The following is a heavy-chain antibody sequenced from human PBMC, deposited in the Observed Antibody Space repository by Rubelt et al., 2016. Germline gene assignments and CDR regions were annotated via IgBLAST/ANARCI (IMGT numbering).Heavy chain of an antibody. D-gene: IGHD3-3*01. CDR2: ISTTINHA. J-gene: IGHJ4*02. Sequence: VQLVESGGGLVQPGGSLRLSCAASGFTFSDSYMTWIRQAPGKGLEWVSYISTTINHANYAGSVKGRFAISRDNARNSLYLQMNSLGADDTAVYYCARAPWRADFRGQGTLVTVSS. CDR1: GFTFSDSY. V-gene: IGHV3-11*06. CDR3: ARAPWRADF.